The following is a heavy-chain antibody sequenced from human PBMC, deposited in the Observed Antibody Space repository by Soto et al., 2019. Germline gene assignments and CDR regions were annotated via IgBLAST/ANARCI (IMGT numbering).Heavy chain of an antibody. CDR2: IIPVFGTT. CDR1: AGTLRNYG. D-gene: IGHD4-17*01. J-gene: IGHJ6*02. CDR3: SRGDATKIVVTTYYGMDV. Sequence: QVQLVQSGAEVKKPGSSVRVSCKASAGTLRNYGISWVRQAPGQGLEWMGGIIPVFGTTNYAQKFQGRVTITADESTSTVYMDGTSLRSEDTAVYYCSRGDATKIVVTTYYGMDVWGQGTTVTVSS. V-gene: IGHV1-69*12.